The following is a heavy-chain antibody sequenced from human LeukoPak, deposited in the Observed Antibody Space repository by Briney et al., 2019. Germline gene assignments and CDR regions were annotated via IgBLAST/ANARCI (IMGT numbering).Heavy chain of an antibody. CDR2: IWYDGSNK. J-gene: IGHJ6*02. Sequence: PGGSLRLSCAASGFTFSSYWMSWVRQAPGKGLEWVAVIWYDGSNKYYADSVKGRFTISRDNSKNTLYLQMNSLRAEDTAVYYCARAVVVVAATDYGMDVWGQGTTVTVSS. CDR3: ARAVVVVAATDYGMDV. D-gene: IGHD2-15*01. CDR1: GFTFSSYW. V-gene: IGHV3-33*08.